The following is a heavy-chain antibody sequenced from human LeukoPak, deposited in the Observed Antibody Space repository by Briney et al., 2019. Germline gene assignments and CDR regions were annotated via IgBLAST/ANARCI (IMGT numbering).Heavy chain of an antibody. Sequence: GGSLRLSCAASGFTVSSNYMSWVRQAPGKGLEWVSVIYSGGSTYYADSVKGRFTISRDNSKTTLYLQMNSLRAEATAVYYCARDQTPYYYDSSGYSNQNYYYYGMDVWGQGTTVTVSS. D-gene: IGHD3-22*01. V-gene: IGHV3-66*01. CDR3: ARDQTPYYYDSSGYSNQNYYYYGMDV. CDR2: IYSGGST. CDR1: GFTVSSNY. J-gene: IGHJ6*02.